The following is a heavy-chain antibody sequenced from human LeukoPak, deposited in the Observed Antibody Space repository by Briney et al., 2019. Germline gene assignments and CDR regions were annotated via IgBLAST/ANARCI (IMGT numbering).Heavy chain of an antibody. J-gene: IGHJ4*02. CDR2: MNPNSGNT. V-gene: IGHV1-8*03. CDR1: GYTFTSYG. Sequence: ASVKVSCKASGYTFTSYGINWVRQATGQGLEWMGWMNPNSGNTGYAQKFQGRVTITRNTSISTAYMELSSLGSEDTAVYYCATDSGSYGHFDYWGQGTLVTVSS. CDR3: ATDSGSYGHFDY. D-gene: IGHD1-26*01.